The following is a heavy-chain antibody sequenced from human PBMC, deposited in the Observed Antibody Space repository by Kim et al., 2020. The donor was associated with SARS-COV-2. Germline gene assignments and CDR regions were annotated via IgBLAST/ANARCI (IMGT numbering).Heavy chain of an antibody. V-gene: IGHV4-61*01. D-gene: IGHD3-16*01. CDR2: IYYSGST. CDR3: ARDGRGGLGAFDI. J-gene: IGHJ3*02. Sequence: SETLSLTCTVSGGSVSSGSYYWSWIRQPPGKGLEWIGYIYYSGSTNYNPSLKSRVTISVDTSKNQFSLKLSSVTAADTAVYYCARDGRGGLGAFDIWGQGTMVTVSS. CDR1: GGSVSSGSYY.